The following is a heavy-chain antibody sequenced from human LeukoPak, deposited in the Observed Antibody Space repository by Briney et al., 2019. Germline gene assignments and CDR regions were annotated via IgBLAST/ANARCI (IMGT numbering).Heavy chain of an antibody. CDR2: IFYDGSKK. V-gene: IGHV3-33*08. D-gene: IGHD2-21*02. J-gene: IGHJ3*02. Sequence: PGGSLRLSCAASGFTFSTYGMHWVRQAPGKGLEWVALIFYDGSKKYYADSVRGRFTISRDNSRDTLYLQMNSLRAEDTSVYFCVRSTGGDWYTFDTWGQGTMVTVSS. CDR3: VRSTGGDWYTFDT. CDR1: GFTFSTYG.